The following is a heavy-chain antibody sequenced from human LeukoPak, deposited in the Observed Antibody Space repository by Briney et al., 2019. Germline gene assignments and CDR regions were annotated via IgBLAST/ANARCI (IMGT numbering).Heavy chain of an antibody. J-gene: IGHJ4*02. CDR3: ARLGGDGYNYGGYFDY. V-gene: IGHV4-59*08. D-gene: IGHD2-21*01. CDR1: GGSFSGYY. Sequence: SETLSLTCAVYGGSFSGYYWSWIRQPPGKGLEWIGYIYYSGSTNYNPSLKSRVTISVDTSKNQFSLKLSSVTAADTAVYYCARLGGDGYNYGGYFDYWGQGTLVTVSS. CDR2: IYYSGST.